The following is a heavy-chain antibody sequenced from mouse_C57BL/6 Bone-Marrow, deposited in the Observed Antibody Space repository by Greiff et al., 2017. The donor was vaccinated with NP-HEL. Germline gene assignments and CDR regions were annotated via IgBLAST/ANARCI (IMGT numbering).Heavy chain of an antibody. Sequence: EVKLQESGPVLVKPGASVKMSCKASGYTFTDYYMNWVKQSHGKSLEWIGVINPYNGGTSYNQQFKGKATLTVDKSSSTAYMELNSLTSEDSAVYYCARVYYGSSFYWYFDVWGTGTTVTVSS. D-gene: IGHD1-1*01. J-gene: IGHJ1*03. V-gene: IGHV1-19*01. CDR1: GYTFTDYY. CDR2: INPYNGGT. CDR3: ARVYYGSSFYWYFDV.